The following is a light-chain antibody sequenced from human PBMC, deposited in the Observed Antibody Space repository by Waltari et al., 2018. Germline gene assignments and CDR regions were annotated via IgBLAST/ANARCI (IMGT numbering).Light chain of an antibody. Sequence: QSVLTQPPSASGTPGQRVTISCSGISSNIGNNYVFWYQQLPGKAPKLLIYRNDQRPSGVPACFSASKSVTSASLAIGGLRSEDEAIYHCAAWDNSLGRWVFGEGTKLTVL. CDR1: SSNIGNNY. J-gene: IGLJ3*02. CDR2: RND. V-gene: IGLV1-47*01. CDR3: AAWDNSLGRWV.